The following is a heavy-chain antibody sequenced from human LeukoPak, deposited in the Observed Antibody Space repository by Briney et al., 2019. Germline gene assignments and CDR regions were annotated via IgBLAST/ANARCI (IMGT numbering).Heavy chain of an antibody. CDR3: ARGRGAARFVTIEFDY. CDR2: IYHSGST. J-gene: IGHJ4*02. Sequence: SETLSLTCTVSGYSISSGYYWGWIRQPPGKGLEWIGSIYHSGSTYYNPSLKSRVTISVDTSKNQFSLKLSSVTAADTAVYYCARGRGAARFVTIEFDYWGQGALVTVSS. V-gene: IGHV4-38-2*02. CDR1: GYSISSGYY. D-gene: IGHD6-6*01.